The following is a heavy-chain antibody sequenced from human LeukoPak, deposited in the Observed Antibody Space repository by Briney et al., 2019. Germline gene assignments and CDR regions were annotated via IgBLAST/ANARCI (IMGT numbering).Heavy chain of an antibody. V-gene: IGHV3-23*01. CDR1: GFTFSSYA. Sequence: PGGSLRLSCAASGFTFSSYAMSWVRQAPGKGLEWVSAISDSGGSTFYADSVKGRFTISRDNSKNTLYLQMNSLRAEDTAVYYCAKRGWTFYWYFDLWGRGTLVTVSS. J-gene: IGHJ2*01. CDR2: ISDSGGST. CDR3: AKRGWTFYWYFDL. D-gene: IGHD3/OR15-3a*01.